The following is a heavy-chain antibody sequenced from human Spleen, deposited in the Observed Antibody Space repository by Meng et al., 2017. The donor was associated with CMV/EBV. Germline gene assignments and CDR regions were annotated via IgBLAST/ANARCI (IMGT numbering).Heavy chain of an antibody. V-gene: IGHV1-46*01. CDR1: GGHFISYD. CDR3: ARGGSGRHLPALRY. D-gene: IGHD1-26*01. CDR2: TNPSGGSSGGST. Sequence: QLLLPGPEVMQPGSPGTHSCNAAGGHFISYDLDWVAQAPGQGCDCMGVTNPSGGSSGGSTINAQKFQGTLTMTRDTSTSTVYMELRSLRSDDTSVYYCARGGSGRHLPALRYWGQGTLVTVSS. J-gene: IGHJ4*02.